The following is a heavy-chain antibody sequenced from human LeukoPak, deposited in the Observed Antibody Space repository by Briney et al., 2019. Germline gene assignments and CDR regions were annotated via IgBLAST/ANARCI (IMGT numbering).Heavy chain of an antibody. J-gene: IGHJ3*02. Sequence: SETLSLTCTVSGGSISSSNYYWGWIRQPPGKGLEWLGIIYYSGSTYYNPSLKSRVTISVDTSKNQFSLKLSSVAPADTAVYYCARGQDYYDTSGYAFDIWGQGTMVTVSS. D-gene: IGHD3-22*01. CDR2: IYYSGST. CDR1: GGSISSSNYY. CDR3: ARGQDYYDTSGYAFDI. V-gene: IGHV4-39*01.